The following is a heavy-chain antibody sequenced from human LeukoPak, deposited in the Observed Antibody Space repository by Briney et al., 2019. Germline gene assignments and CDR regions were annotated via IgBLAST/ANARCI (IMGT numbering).Heavy chain of an antibody. V-gene: IGHV1-46*01. CDR1: GYTFTGYY. J-gene: IGHJ4*02. Sequence: ASVKVSCKASGYTFTGYYMHWVRQAPGQGLEWMGVINPSGGSTIYAQKFQGRVTMTRDTSTSTVYMELSSLRSEDTALYYCARAPGTGWYTPDYWGLGTLVTVSS. CDR2: INPSGGST. D-gene: IGHD6-19*01. CDR3: ARAPGTGWYTPDY.